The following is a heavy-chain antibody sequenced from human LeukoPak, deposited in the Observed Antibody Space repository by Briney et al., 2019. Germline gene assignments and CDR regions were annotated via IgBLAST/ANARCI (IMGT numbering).Heavy chain of an antibody. CDR3: ARGRPSQDIVVVPAADGMDY. Sequence: ASVKVSCKASGYTFTSYDINWVRQATGQGLEWMGWMNPNSGNTGYAQKFQGRVTITRNTSISTAYMELSSLRSEDTAVYYCARGRPSQDIVVVPAADGMDYWGQGTLVTVSS. D-gene: IGHD2-2*01. V-gene: IGHV1-8*03. CDR1: GYTFTSYD. CDR2: MNPNSGNT. J-gene: IGHJ4*02.